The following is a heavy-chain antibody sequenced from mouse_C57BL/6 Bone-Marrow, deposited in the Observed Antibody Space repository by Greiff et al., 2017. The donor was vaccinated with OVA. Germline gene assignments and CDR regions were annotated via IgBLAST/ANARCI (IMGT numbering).Heavy chain of an antibody. D-gene: IGHD2-5*01. Sequence: VQLQQSVAELVRPGASVKLSCTASGFTFTNTYMHWVKQRPEQGLEWIGRIDPANGNTKYAPKFQGKATITADTSSNTAYLQLSSLTSEDTAIYYCARAGDSNCGVAWFAYWGQGTLVTVSA. V-gene: IGHV14-3*01. CDR3: ARAGDSNCGVAWFAY. CDR2: IDPANGNT. J-gene: IGHJ3*01. CDR1: GFTFTNTY.